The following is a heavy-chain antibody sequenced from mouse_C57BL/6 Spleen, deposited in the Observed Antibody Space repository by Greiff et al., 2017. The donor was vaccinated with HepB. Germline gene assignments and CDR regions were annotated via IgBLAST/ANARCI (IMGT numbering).Heavy chain of an antibody. CDR3: ARRGLGGSMDD. D-gene: IGHD3-1*01. CDR1: GYTFTSYW. J-gene: IGHJ4*01. CDR2: IDPSDSET. Sequence: QVQLQQSGAELVRPGSSVKLSCTASGYTFTSYWMHWVKQRPIQGLEWIGNIDPSDSETHYNQKFKDKATLTVDKSSNTAYMQLSSLTCEDSAVYYCARRGLGGSMDDWGQGTSVTVSS. V-gene: IGHV1-52*01.